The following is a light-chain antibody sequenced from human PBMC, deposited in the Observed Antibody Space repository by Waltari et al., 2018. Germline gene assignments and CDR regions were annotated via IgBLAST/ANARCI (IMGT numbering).Light chain of an antibody. CDR3: AAWDDSLSGPGV. J-gene: IGLJ3*02. CDR1: SSNIGSDF. V-gene: IGLV1-47*01. CDR2: RNN. Sequence: QSVLTQPPSASGTPGQRVTISCSGSSSNIGSDFLYWYQPPPGTAPKRLVYRNNQRPSGVPDRFSGSKSGTSASLAISGLRSEDEADYYCAAWDDSLSGPGVFGGGTKLTVL.